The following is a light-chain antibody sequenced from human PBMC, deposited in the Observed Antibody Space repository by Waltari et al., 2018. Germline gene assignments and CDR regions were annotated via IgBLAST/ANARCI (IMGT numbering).Light chain of an antibody. J-gene: IGKJ2*01. V-gene: IGKV1-8*01. CDR2: AAS. Sequence: AIRMTQSPSSFSASKGGRVTITCRASPGISSNLAWYQQKPGEAPNLLIYAASTLQSGVPSRFSGSGSGTDFTLTISCLQSEDFATYYCQQYYSYPYTFGQGTKLEIK. CDR1: PGISSN. CDR3: QQYYSYPYT.